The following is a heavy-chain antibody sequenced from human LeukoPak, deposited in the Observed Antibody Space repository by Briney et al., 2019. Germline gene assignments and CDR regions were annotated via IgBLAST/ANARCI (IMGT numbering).Heavy chain of an antibody. D-gene: IGHD2-2*01. Sequence: PGGSLRLSCAASGFTFSNAWMSWVRQAPGKGLEWVANIKQDGSDKYYADSVKGRFTVSRDNAKNSLYLQMNSLRAEDTAVYYCTSLRTAVPHAGEAYDIWGQGTLVTVSS. CDR1: GFTFSNAW. V-gene: IGHV3-7*01. CDR3: TSLRTAVPHAGEAYDI. J-gene: IGHJ3*02. CDR2: IKQDGSDK.